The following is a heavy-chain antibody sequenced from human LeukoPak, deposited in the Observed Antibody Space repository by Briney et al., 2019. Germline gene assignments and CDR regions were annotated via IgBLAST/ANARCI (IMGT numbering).Heavy chain of an antibody. Sequence: SETLSLTCTVSGGSISSSSYYWSWIRQPPGKGLEWIGEINHSGSTNYNPSLKSRVTISVDTSKNQFSLKLSSVTAADTAVYYCARHSLLPDIVATISQPYNWFDPWGQGTLVTVSS. V-gene: IGHV4-39*01. CDR3: ARHSLLPDIVATISQPYNWFDP. J-gene: IGHJ5*02. CDR2: INHSGST. D-gene: IGHD5-12*01. CDR1: GGSISSSSYY.